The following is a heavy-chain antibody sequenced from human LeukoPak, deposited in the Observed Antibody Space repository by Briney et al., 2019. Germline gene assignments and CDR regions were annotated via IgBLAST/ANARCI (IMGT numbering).Heavy chain of an antibody. CDR2: ISGNGGST. CDR3: AKDTTPYY. J-gene: IGHJ4*02. CDR1: GFTFSSFA. V-gene: IGHV3-23*01. D-gene: IGHD1-26*01. Sequence: GGSLRLSCAASGFTFSSFAMTWVRQAPGKGLEWVSGISGNGGSTYYADSVRGRFTISRDNSKNTIYLQMNSLRDEDTAVYYCAKDTTPYYWGQGTLVTVPS.